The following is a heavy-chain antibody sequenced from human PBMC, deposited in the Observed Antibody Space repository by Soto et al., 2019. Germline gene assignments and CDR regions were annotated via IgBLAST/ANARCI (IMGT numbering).Heavy chain of an antibody. Sequence: ASVKVSCKASGYSFTDYHIHWVRQAPGQGLEWLGRINPKSGGTSTAQKFQGWVTMTTDTSISTASMELTRLTSDDTATYYCARGDSTDCSNGVCSFFYNHDMDVWGQGTPVTVSS. J-gene: IGHJ6*02. V-gene: IGHV1-2*04. CDR2: INPKSGGT. CDR1: GYSFTDYH. D-gene: IGHD2-8*01. CDR3: ARGDSTDCSNGVCSFFYNHDMDV.